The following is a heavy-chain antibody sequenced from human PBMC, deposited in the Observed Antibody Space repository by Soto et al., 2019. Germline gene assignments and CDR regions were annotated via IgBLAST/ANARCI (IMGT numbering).Heavy chain of an antibody. CDR2: ISSSSSTI. D-gene: IGHD2-2*01. J-gene: IGHJ4*02. Sequence: GGSLRLSCSASGFTFSSYSMNWVRQAPGKGLEWVSYISSSSSTIYYADSVKGRFTISRDNAKNSLYLQMNSLRAEDTAVYYSARDPCSSTSCYVWGQGTLVTVSS. V-gene: IGHV3-48*01. CDR3: ARDPCSSTSCYV. CDR1: GFTFSSYS.